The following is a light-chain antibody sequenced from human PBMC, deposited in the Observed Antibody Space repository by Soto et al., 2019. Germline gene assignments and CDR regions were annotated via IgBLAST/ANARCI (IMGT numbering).Light chain of an antibody. V-gene: IGKV3-15*01. J-gene: IGKJ5*01. CDR2: GAS. CDR3: QQYNGWPIT. Sequence: EIVMTQSPATLSVSPGERATLSCRASQSVSSSLAWYQQKPGQAPRLLIYGASTRATGFPARFSGSGSGTEFTLTISSLQSEDFAVYYCQQYNGWPITFGQGTRLEIK. CDR1: QSVSSS.